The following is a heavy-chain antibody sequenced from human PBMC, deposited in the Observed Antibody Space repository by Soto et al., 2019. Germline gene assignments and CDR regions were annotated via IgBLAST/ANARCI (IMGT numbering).Heavy chain of an antibody. Sequence: SETLSLTCTVSGGSISSSSYYWGWIRQPPRKGLEWIGSIYYSGSTYYNPSLKSRVTISVDTSKNQFSLKLSSVTAADTAVYYCARSSGYKYYYYYYMDVWGKGTTVTVSS. CDR2: IYYSGST. V-gene: IGHV4-39*01. D-gene: IGHD6-19*01. CDR1: GGSISSSSYY. CDR3: ARSSGYKYYYYYYMDV. J-gene: IGHJ6*03.